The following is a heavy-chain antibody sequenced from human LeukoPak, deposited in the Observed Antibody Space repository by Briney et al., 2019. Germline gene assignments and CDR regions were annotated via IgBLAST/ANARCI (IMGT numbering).Heavy chain of an antibody. CDR2: IDTNSGGT. CDR3: ASEAFCAGGSCYLPMVAS. J-gene: IGHJ5*02. V-gene: IGHV1-2*02. Sequence: ASAKVSCKASGYTFTAYYMHWGRQAPGQGLEWMGWIDTNSGGTNYAQKFQGRVTITRDTSIGTAYMELSSLISDDTAVYYCASEAFCAGGSCYLPMVASCGPGTLVTVSS. CDR1: GYTFTAYY. D-gene: IGHD2-15*01.